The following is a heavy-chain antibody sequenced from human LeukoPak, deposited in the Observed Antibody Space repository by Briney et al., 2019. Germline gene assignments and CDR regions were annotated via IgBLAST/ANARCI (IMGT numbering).Heavy chain of an antibody. D-gene: IGHD6-13*01. Sequence: RSLRLSCAASGFPFDDYAMHWVRQAPGKGLEWVSGISWNSGSIGYADSVKGRFTISRDNAKNSLYLQMNSLRAEDTALYYCAKGRAAAGAYFDYWGQGTLVTVSS. V-gene: IGHV3-9*01. CDR3: AKGRAAAGAYFDY. CDR2: ISWNSGSI. J-gene: IGHJ4*02. CDR1: GFPFDDYA.